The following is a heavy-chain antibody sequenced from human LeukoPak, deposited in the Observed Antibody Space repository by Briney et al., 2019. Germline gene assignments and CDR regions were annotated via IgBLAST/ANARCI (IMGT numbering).Heavy chain of an antibody. J-gene: IGHJ4*02. V-gene: IGHV3-7*01. Sequence: GGSLRLSCAASGFTFSSYWMSWVRQAPGKGLEWVANIKQDGSEKYYVDSVKGRFTISRDNAKNSLYLQMNSLRAEDTAVYYCARVKWELPGSLDYWGQGTLVTVSS. CDR3: ARVKWELPGSLDY. D-gene: IGHD1-26*01. CDR2: IKQDGSEK. CDR1: GFTFSSYW.